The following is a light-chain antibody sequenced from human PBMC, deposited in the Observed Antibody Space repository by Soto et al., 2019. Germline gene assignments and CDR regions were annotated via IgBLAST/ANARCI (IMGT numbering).Light chain of an antibody. Sequence: QSALTQPASVSGSPGLSITISCTGPSSYVGSYNLVSWYQQHPGKAPKLMIYEVRKRPSGVSNSFSGSKSGNTASLTISGLQSEDEDDYYCCSYAGRSTFYVYGTGTKLTVL. V-gene: IGLV2-23*02. CDR3: CSYAGRSTFYV. CDR1: SSYVGSYNL. J-gene: IGLJ1*01. CDR2: EVR.